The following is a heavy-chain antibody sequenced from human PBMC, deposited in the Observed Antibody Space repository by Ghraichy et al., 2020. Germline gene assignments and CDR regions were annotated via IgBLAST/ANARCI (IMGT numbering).Heavy chain of an antibody. D-gene: IGHD3-9*01. CDR1: GFTFSSYA. J-gene: IGHJ4*02. CDR3: AKLGNILTGYYPFDY. CDR2: ISGSGGST. Sequence: GESLNISCAASGFTFSSYAMSWVRQAPGKGLEWVSAISGSGGSTYYADSVKGRFTISRDNSKNTLSLQMHSLRAEDTAVYYCAKLGNILTGYYPFDYWGQGTLVTVSS. V-gene: IGHV3-23*01.